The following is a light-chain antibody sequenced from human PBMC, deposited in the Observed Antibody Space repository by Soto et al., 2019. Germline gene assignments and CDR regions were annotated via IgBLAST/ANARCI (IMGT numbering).Light chain of an antibody. CDR2: DVS. V-gene: IGLV2-14*03. CDR3: SSYIGSSALV. Sequence: QSALSQPASVSGSPGQSITVSCTGTSSDVGFYNYVSWYQHHPGKGPKLMIYDVSNRPSGVSNRFSGSRSGNTASLTISGLQAEDEAEYYCSSYIGSSALVFGNGTKLTVL. CDR1: SSDVGFYNY. J-gene: IGLJ1*01.